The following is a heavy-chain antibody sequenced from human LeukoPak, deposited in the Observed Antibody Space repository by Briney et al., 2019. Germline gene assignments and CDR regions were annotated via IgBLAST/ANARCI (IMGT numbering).Heavy chain of an antibody. V-gene: IGHV3-21*01. Sequence: GGSLRLSCAASGFTFSSYSMNWVRQAPGKGLEWVSSISSSSSYTYYADSVKGRFTISRDNAKNSLYLQMNSLRAEDTAVYYCARDYYDSSGFGWFDPWGQGTLVTVSS. CDR2: ISSSSSYT. CDR1: GFTFSSYS. D-gene: IGHD3-22*01. CDR3: ARDYYDSSGFGWFDP. J-gene: IGHJ5*02.